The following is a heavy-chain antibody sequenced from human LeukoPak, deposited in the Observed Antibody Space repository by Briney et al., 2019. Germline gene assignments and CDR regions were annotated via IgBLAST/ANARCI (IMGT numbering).Heavy chain of an antibody. J-gene: IGHJ4*02. V-gene: IGHV1-46*01. D-gene: IGHD5-18*01. CDR3: AKESVDTAMVF. CDR1: GYTFTSYY. Sequence: ASVKVSCKSSGYTFTSYYMHWVRQAPGQGLEWMGIINPSGGSTSYAQKFQGRVTMTRDTSTSTVYMELSSLRSEDTAVYYCAKESVDTAMVFWGQGTLVTVSS. CDR2: INPSGGST.